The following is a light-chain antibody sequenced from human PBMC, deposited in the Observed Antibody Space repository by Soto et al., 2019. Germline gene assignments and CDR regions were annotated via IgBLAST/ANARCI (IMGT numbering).Light chain of an antibody. CDR2: GVT. V-gene: IGLV2-8*01. J-gene: IGLJ1*01. CDR3: SSYVGSDVFV. CDR1: TSDIGFYDY. Sequence: SVLTQPASVSGSPGQSLTISCTGTTSDIGFYDYVSWYQQYPGKAPKLLIYGVTIRPSGVPDRFSGSKSGNTAFLTVSGLQPGDEADYYCSSYVGSDVFVFGTGTKVTVL.